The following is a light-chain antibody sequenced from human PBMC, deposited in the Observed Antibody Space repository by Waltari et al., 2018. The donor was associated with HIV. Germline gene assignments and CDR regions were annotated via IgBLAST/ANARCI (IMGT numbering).Light chain of an antibody. CDR1: QNISNF. CDR3: QQSDTPPLT. CDR2: AAS. J-gene: IGKJ3*01. Sequence: DTQMTQSPSFLSASVEARITITCRASQNISNFLNWFQQKSGKAPDLLIYAASTLRNGVPSRFSGSGSGTEFTLTISCLQPEDFATYFCQQSDTPPLTFGTGTKVEI. V-gene: IGKV1-39*01.